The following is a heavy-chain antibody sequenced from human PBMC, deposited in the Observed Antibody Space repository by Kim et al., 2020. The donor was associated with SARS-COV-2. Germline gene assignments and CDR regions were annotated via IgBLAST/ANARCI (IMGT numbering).Heavy chain of an antibody. V-gene: IGHV3-33*01. CDR2: IWYDGSNK. CDR3: ARGRTLKNYYDMFVGYFDY. D-gene: IGHD3-22*01. Sequence: GGSLRLSCAASGFTFSSYGMHWVRQAPGKGLEWVAVIWYDGSNKYYADSVKGRFTISRDNSKNTLYLQMNSLRAEDTAVYYCARGRTLKNYYDMFVGYFDYWGQGTLVTVSS. J-gene: IGHJ4*02. CDR1: GFTFSSYG.